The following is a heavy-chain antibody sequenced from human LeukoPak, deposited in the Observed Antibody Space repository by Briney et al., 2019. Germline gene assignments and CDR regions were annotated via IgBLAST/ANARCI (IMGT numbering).Heavy chain of an antibody. Sequence: SETLSLTCTVSGGSISSYYWSWIRQPPGKGLEWIGYIYHSGSTNYNPSLKSRVTISVDTSKNQFSLKLSSVTAADTAVYYCARGVGISDYWGQGTLVTVSS. CDR1: GGSISSYY. CDR3: ARGVGISDY. J-gene: IGHJ4*02. V-gene: IGHV4-59*01. CDR2: IYHSGST. D-gene: IGHD2-21*01.